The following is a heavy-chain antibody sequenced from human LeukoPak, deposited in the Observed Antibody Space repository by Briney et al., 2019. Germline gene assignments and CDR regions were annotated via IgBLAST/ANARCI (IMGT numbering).Heavy chain of an antibody. D-gene: IGHD3-22*01. CDR1: GFIFTSYN. CDR3: AKDDSSGYYSFFDY. V-gene: IGHV3-30*18. J-gene: IGHJ4*02. Sequence: PGTSLRLSCAASGFIFTSYNFHWVRQAPGKGLEWVAVISYDGSNKYYADSVKGRFTISRDNSKNTLYLQTNSLRAEDTAVYYCAKDDSSGYYSFFDYWGQGTLVTVSS. CDR2: ISYDGSNK.